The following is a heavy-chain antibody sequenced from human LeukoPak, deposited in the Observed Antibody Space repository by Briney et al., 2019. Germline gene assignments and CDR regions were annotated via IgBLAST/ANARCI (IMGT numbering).Heavy chain of an antibody. Sequence: PSETLSLTCTVSGGSISSYYWSWIRQPPGKGLEWIGYIYYSGRTNYNPSLKSRVTISGDTSKNQFSLKLSSVTAADTAVYYCARCDRYGGNTEFLFDYWGQGTLVTVSS. CDR3: ARCDRYGGNTEFLFDY. D-gene: IGHD4-23*01. CDR2: IYYSGRT. J-gene: IGHJ4*02. V-gene: IGHV4-59*01. CDR1: GGSISSYY.